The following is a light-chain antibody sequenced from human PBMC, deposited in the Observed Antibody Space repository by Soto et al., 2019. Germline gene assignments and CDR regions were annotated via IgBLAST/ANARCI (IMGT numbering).Light chain of an antibody. CDR2: AAS. J-gene: IGKJ1*01. Sequence: DIQMTQSPSSLSASVGDRVTITCRASQSISSYLNWYQQKPGKAPKLLIYAASSLQSGVPSRFSGSGSGTDFTLTISSLQHEDFATYYCQHSYSTPRTFGQGTKVDNK. CDR3: QHSYSTPRT. V-gene: IGKV1-39*01. CDR1: QSISSY.